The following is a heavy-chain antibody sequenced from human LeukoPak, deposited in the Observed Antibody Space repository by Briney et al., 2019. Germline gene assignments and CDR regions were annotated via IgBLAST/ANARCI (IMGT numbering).Heavy chain of an antibody. CDR3: AKDRSSWPDY. V-gene: IGHV3-23*01. Sequence: GGSLRLSCTASGFTFSSYAMNWVRQAPGKGLEWVSGIGAGGTFTYYADSVKGRFTIFRDNSKNTLYLQMNSLRAEDTAVYYCAKDRSSWPDYWGQGTLVTVSS. D-gene: IGHD6-13*01. CDR1: GFTFSSYA. J-gene: IGHJ4*02. CDR2: IGAGGTFT.